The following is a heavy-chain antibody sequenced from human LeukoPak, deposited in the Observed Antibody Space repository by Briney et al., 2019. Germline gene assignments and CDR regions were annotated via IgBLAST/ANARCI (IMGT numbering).Heavy chain of an antibody. CDR3: ASPYYYESSGYYYY. D-gene: IGHD3-22*01. J-gene: IGHJ4*02. CDR2: ITRSSSYI. V-gene: IGHV3-21*01. CDR1: GFTFSSYS. Sequence: PGGSLRLYCAASGFTFSSYSMNWVRQAPGKGLEWVSSITRSSSYINYADSVKGRFTISRDNAKNSMYLQVNSLRAEDTAVYYCASPYYYESSGYYYYWGQGTLVIVSS.